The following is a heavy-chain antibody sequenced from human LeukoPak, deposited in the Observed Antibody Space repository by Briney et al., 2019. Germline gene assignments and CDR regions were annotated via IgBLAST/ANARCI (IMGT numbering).Heavy chain of an antibody. CDR2: IHHSGGT. J-gene: IGHJ4*02. Sequence: PSETLSLTCSVSGASINSYWWSWIRQPPGRGLEWIAYIHHSGGTNYNPSLKSRVTISVDTSKNQFSLKLSSVTAADTAVYYCARGRRGYSGYDSRELDYWGQGTLVTVSS. D-gene: IGHD5-12*01. CDR3: ARGRRGYSGYDSRELDY. CDR1: GASINSYW. V-gene: IGHV4-59*12.